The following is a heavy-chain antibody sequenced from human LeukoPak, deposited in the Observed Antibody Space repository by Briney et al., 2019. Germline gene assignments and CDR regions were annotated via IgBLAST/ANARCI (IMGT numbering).Heavy chain of an antibody. J-gene: IGHJ4*02. V-gene: IGHV1-2*02. D-gene: IGHD5-12*01. CDR3: ARGKYIVATLLGPLNY. Sequence: EASVNVSCKASGYSFTGYYMHWVRQAPGQGLEWMGWINPNSGGTNYAQKFQGRVTMTRDTSISTAYMELSRLTSDDTAVYYCARGKYIVATLLGPLNYWGQGTLVTVSS. CDR2: INPNSGGT. CDR1: GYSFTGYY.